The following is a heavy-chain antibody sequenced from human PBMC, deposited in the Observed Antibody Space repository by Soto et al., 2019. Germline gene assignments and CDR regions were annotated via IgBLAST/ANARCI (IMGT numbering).Heavy chain of an antibody. V-gene: IGHV1-3*01. CDR1: GCTFTSYA. D-gene: IGHD2-2*01. J-gene: IGHJ6*03. CDR2: INAGNGNT. Sequence: ASVKVSCKASGCTFTSYAMHWVRQAPGQRLEWMGWINAGNGNTKYSQKFQGRVTITRDTSASTAYMELSSLRSEDTAVYYCASDGCSSSSCHYCYYYYMDVWGKGTTVTVSS. CDR3: ASDGCSSSSCHYCYYYYMDV.